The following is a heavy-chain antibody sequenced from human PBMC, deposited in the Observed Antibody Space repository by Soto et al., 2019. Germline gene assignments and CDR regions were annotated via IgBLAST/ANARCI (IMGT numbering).Heavy chain of an antibody. J-gene: IGHJ5*02. D-gene: IGHD2-15*01. CDR3: ASKSYSAPSDIDT. Sequence: PSETLSLTCAVSGGSISTTHCWTWVRQPPGKGLEWIGEIYHSGSTNYNPSLKSRVTISVDNSKNQFSLKLSSVTAADTAVYYCASKSYSAPSDIDTWGQGTLLPVSS. CDR2: IYHSGST. CDR1: GGSISTTHC. V-gene: IGHV4-4*02.